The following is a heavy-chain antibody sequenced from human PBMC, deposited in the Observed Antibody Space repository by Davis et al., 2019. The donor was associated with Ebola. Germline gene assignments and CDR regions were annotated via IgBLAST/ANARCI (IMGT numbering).Heavy chain of an antibody. J-gene: IGHJ4*02. CDR3: ASDTAMVTVTSKPYYFDY. V-gene: IGHV3-21*01. CDR1: GFTFSSYS. D-gene: IGHD5-18*01. Sequence: GESLKISCAASGFTFSSYSMNWVRQAPGKGLEWVSSISSSSSYIYYADSVKGRFTISRDNAKNSLYLQMNSLRAEDTAVYYCASDTAMVTVTSKPYYFDYWGQGTLVTVSS. CDR2: ISSSSSYI.